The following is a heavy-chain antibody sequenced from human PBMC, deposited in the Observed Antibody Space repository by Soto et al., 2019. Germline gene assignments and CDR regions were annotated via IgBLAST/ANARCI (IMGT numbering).Heavy chain of an antibody. V-gene: IGHV4-30-4*01. Sequence: PSETLSLTCTVSGGSISSGDYYWSWIRQPPGKGLEWIGYIYYSGSTYYNPSLKSRVTISVDTSKDQFSLKLSSVTAADTAVYYCARGPLRDYYDSSGYYSYYYGMDVWGQGTTVTVSS. CDR1: GGSISSGDYY. CDR3: ARGPLRDYYDSSGYYSYYYGMDV. CDR2: IYYSGST. J-gene: IGHJ6*02. D-gene: IGHD3-22*01.